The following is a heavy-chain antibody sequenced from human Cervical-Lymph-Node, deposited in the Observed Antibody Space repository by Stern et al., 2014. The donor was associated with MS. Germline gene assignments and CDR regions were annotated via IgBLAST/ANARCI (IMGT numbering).Heavy chain of an antibody. Sequence: QLVQSGPEVKKPGTSVKVSCKASGFTFTSSAVQWVRQARGQPLEWIGWIVVGSGNTNYAQKFQERVTITRDMSTSTAYMELSSLRSEDTAVYYCAALVRGNSALIDYWGQGTLVTVSS. CDR3: AALVRGNSALIDY. CDR2: IVVGSGNT. J-gene: IGHJ4*02. CDR1: GFTFTSSA. D-gene: IGHD4-23*01. V-gene: IGHV1-58*01.